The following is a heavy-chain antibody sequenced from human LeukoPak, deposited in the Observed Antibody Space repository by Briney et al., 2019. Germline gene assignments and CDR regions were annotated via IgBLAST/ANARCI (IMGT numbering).Heavy chain of an antibody. J-gene: IGHJ4*02. Sequence: GGSLRLSCAASGFTFSSYAMSWVRQAPGKGLEWVSAISGSGGSTYYADSVKGRFTISRDNSKNTLYLQMGSLRTEDMAVYYCARVGTVNFFDYWGQGTLVTVSS. D-gene: IGHD4-17*01. CDR1: GFTFSSYA. CDR2: ISGSGGST. CDR3: ARVGTVNFFDY. V-gene: IGHV3-23*01.